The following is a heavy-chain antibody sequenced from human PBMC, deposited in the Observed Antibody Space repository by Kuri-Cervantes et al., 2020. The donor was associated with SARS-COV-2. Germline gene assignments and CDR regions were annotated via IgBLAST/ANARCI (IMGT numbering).Heavy chain of an antibody. J-gene: IGHJ5*02. CDR1: GYTFTGYY. Sequence: ASVKVSCKASGYTFTGYYMHWVRQAPGQGLEWMGWINPNSGGTNYAQKFQGWVTMTRDTSISTAYMELSRLRSDDTAVYYCARASASNSINWFDPWGQGTRVTVSS. CDR2: INPNSGGT. V-gene: IGHV1-2*04. D-gene: IGHD4-23*01. CDR3: ARASASNSINWFDP.